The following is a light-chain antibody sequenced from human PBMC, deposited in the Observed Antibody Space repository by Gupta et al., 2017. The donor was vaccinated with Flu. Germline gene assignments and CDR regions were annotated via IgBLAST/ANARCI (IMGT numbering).Light chain of an antibody. CDR2: WAS. CDR3: QQYYSTPPTWT. Sequence: DIVMTQSPDSLAVSLGECATINCKSSQSVLYSSNNKNYLAWYQQKPGQPPKLLIYWASTREYGVPDRFSGSGSGTDFTLTISFLQAEDAAVYYCQQYYSTPPTWTFGQGTKVEIK. J-gene: IGKJ1*01. V-gene: IGKV4-1*01. CDR1: QSVLYSSNNKNY.